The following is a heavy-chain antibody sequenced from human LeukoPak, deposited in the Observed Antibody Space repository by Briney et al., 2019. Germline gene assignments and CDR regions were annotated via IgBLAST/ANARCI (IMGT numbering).Heavy chain of an antibody. CDR2: IYTSGST. Sequence: PSETVSLTCTVSGGSISSYYWSWIRQPAGKGLEWIGRIYTSGSTNYNPSLKSRVTMSVDTSKNQFSLKLSSVTAADTAVYYCARVHSGYDFAVGTVTYFDYWGQGTLVTVSS. D-gene: IGHD5-12*01. CDR1: GGSISSYY. V-gene: IGHV4-4*07. CDR3: ARVHSGYDFAVGTVTYFDY. J-gene: IGHJ4*02.